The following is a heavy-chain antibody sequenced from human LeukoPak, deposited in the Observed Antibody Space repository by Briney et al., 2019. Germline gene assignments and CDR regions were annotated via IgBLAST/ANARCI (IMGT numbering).Heavy chain of an antibody. V-gene: IGHV1-2*02. D-gene: IGHD6-19*01. CDR1: GYTFTGYY. CDR2: INPNSGGT. J-gene: IGHJ4*02. Sequence: ASVKVSCKASGYTFTGYYMHWVRQAPGQGLEWMGWINPNSGGTNYAQKFQGRVTMTRDTSISTAYMELSRLRSDDTAVYYCARVKLPPVAGTFDYWGQGTLVTVSS. CDR3: ARVKLPPVAGTFDY.